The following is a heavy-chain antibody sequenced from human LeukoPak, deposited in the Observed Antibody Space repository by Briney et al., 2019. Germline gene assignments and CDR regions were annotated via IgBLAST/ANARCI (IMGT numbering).Heavy chain of an antibody. D-gene: IGHD2-15*01. Sequence: PGGSLRLSCAASGFTFSSYSMSWVRQAPGKGLEWVSAISGSGGSTYYADSVKGRFTISRDNSKNTLYLQMNSLRAEDTAVYYCARPYCSGGSCYSQVALWGQGTLVTVSS. CDR3: ARPYCSGGSCYSQVAL. CDR2: ISGSGGST. J-gene: IGHJ4*02. V-gene: IGHV3-23*01. CDR1: GFTFSSYS.